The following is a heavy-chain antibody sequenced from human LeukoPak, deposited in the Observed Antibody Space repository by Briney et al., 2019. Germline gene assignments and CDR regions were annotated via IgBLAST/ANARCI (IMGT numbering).Heavy chain of an antibody. CDR3: ASYQRGTYGSGSYRY. CDR1: GFTVSSNH. J-gene: IGHJ4*02. V-gene: IGHV3-53*01. Sequence: GGSLRLSCAASGFTVSSNHMSWVRQAPGKGLEWVSVIYSGGSTYYADSVKGRFTISRDNSKNTLYLQMNSLRAEDTAVYYCASYQRGTYGSGSYRYWGQGTLVTVSS. D-gene: IGHD3-10*01. CDR2: IYSGGST.